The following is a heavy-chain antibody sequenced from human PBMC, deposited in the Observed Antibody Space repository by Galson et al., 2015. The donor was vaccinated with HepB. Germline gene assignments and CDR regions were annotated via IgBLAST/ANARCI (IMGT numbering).Heavy chain of an antibody. CDR3: ASDMAGIAGPLAD. V-gene: IGHV3-30-3*01. Sequence: SLRLSCAASGFTFSSYAMHWVRQAPGKGLEWVAVISYDGSNKYYADSVKGRFTISRDNSKNTLYLQMNSLRAEDTAVYYCASDMAGIAGPLADWGQGTLVTVSS. J-gene: IGHJ4*02. D-gene: IGHD6-13*01. CDR2: ISYDGSNK. CDR1: GFTFSSYA.